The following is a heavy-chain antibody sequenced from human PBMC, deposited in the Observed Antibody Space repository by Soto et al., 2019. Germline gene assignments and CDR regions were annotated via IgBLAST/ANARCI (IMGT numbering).Heavy chain of an antibody. J-gene: IGHJ5*02. Sequence: PGESLKISCKGSGYNFTSYWISWVRQIPGKGLEWMGRIDPSDSYTNYSPSFQGHVTISADKSISTAYLQWSSLKASDTAMYYCARLLLSRVDFDPWGQGTLVTVSS. D-gene: IGHD3-16*02. V-gene: IGHV5-10-1*01. CDR1: GYNFTSYW. CDR2: IDPSDSYT. CDR3: ARLLLSRVDFDP.